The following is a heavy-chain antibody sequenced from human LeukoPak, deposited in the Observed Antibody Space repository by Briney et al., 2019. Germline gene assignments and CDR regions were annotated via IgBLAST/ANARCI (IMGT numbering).Heavy chain of an antibody. CDR2: FYPGDSDT. CDR3: ARSKYYDFWSGYQLPSHFDY. D-gene: IGHD3-3*01. V-gene: IGHV5-51*01. CDR1: GYSFTSYW. J-gene: IGHJ4*02. Sequence: GESLKISCRGSGYSFTSYWIGWVRQMPGKGLEGMGIFYPGDSDTRYSPSFQGQVTISADKSISTAYLQWSSLKASDTAMYYCARSKYYDFWSGYQLPSHFDYWGQGTLVTVSS.